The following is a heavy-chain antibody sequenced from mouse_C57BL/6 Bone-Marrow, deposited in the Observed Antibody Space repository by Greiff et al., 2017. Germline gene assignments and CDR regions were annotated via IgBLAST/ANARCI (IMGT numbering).Heavy chain of an antibody. Sequence: QVQLQQSGAELVRPGTSVKVSCKASGYAFTNYLIEWVKQRPGQGLEWIGVINPGSGGTNYNEKFKGKATLTADKSSSTAYMQLSSLTSEDSAVXFYSRGGFDYWGQGTTLTVSS. CDR1: GYAFTNYL. CDR3: SRGGFDY. V-gene: IGHV1-54*01. CDR2: INPGSGGT. J-gene: IGHJ2*01.